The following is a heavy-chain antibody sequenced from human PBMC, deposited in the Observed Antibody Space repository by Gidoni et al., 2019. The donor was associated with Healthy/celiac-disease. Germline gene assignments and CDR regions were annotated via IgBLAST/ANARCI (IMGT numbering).Heavy chain of an antibody. V-gene: IGHV3-73*02. CDR1: GFTFSGSA. J-gene: IGHJ6*02. D-gene: IGHD4-17*01. CDR2: IRSKANSYAT. CDR3: NGVDGDANYYYYYGMDV. Sequence: EVQLVESGGGLVQPGGSLKLSCAASGFTFSGSAMHWVRQASGKGLEWVGRIRSKANSYATAYAASVKGRFTISRDDSKNTAYLQMNSLKTEDTAVYYCNGVDGDANYYYYYGMDVWGQGTTVTVSS.